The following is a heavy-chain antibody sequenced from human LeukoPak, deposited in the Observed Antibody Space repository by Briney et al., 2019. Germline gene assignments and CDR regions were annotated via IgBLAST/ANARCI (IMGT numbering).Heavy chain of an antibody. D-gene: IGHD6-19*01. CDR3: ARDLGSGWHENYYYGMDV. V-gene: IGHV3-21*01. CDR1: GFTFSSYS. Sequence: PGGSLRLSCAASGFTFSSYSMNWVRQAPGKGLEWVSSINSSSSYIYYADSVKGRFTISRDNAKNSLYLQMNSLRAEDTAVYYCARDLGSGWHENYYYGMDVWGQGTTVTVSS. J-gene: IGHJ6*02. CDR2: INSSSSYI.